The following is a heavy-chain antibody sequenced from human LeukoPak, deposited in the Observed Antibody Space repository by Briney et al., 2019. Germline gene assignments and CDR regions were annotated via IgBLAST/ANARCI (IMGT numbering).Heavy chain of an antibody. CDR3: AKRVPSRGSDV. CDR2: ISGSGGRT. J-gene: IGHJ3*01. Sequence: QAGGSLRLSCAASGFTFSSYAMSWVRQAPGKGLEWVSGISGSGGRTNYADSVRGRFTISRDNSKNTLYLQMNSLRAEDTAVYYCAKRVPSRGSDVWGQGTMVTVSS. CDR1: GFTFSSYA. V-gene: IGHV3-23*01. D-gene: IGHD3-10*01.